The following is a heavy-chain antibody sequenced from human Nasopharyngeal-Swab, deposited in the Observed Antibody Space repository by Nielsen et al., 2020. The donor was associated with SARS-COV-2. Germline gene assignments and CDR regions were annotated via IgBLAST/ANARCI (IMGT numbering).Heavy chain of an antibody. CDR1: GGSISRSSYY. D-gene: IGHD3-3*01. CDR2: IYYSGST. V-gene: IGHV4-39*01. J-gene: IGHJ4*02. CDR3: ARRDGSWSGYYTDY. Sequence: LTCTVSGGSISRSSYYWGWVRQPPGKGLEWIGSIYYSGSTYYNPSLKSRVTISVDTSKNQFSLKLSSVTAADTAVYYCARRDGSWSGYYTDYWGQGTLVTVSS.